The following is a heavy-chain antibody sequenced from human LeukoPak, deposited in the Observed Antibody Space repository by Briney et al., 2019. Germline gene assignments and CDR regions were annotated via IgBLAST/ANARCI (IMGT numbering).Heavy chain of an antibody. D-gene: IGHD3-10*01. V-gene: IGHV3-7*04. Sequence: VGSLRLSCAASGFTFSRFWMGWVRQVPGKGLEWVANIRPDGSEKNYGDSVRGRFTISRDNARNSLYLQMNSLRAEDTAVYYCARENYFDYWGQGTLVTVSS. CDR2: IRPDGSEK. CDR3: ARENYFDY. J-gene: IGHJ4*02. CDR1: GFTFSRFW.